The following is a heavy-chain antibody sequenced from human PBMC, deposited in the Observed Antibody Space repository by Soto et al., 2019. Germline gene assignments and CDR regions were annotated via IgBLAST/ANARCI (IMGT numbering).Heavy chain of an antibody. CDR1: GYTFTSYG. CDR3: ARAASFYYDNTGYYHFDY. V-gene: IGHV1-18*01. J-gene: IGHJ4*02. Sequence: GASVKVSCKASGYTFTSYGISWVRQAPGQGLEWMGWISAYNGNTNYAQKLQGRVTMTTDTSKNQFSLRLRSVTAADTAVYYCARAASFYYDNTGYYHFDYWGQGSLVTVSS. CDR2: ISAYNGNT. D-gene: IGHD3-22*01.